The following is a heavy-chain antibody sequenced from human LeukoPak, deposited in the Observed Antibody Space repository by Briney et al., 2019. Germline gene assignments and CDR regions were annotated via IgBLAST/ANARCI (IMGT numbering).Heavy chain of an antibody. CDR2: ISYDGSNK. Sequence: GGSLRLSCAASGFTFSHYAIHWVRQATGKGLEWVAVISYDGSNKLYADSVKGRFTLSRDNSKNTLSLQMNSLRAEDTAVYYCASGCSNYDSSGYCFEYWGQGTLVTVSS. CDR1: GFTFSHYA. CDR3: ASGCSNYDSSGYCFEY. D-gene: IGHD3-22*01. V-gene: IGHV3-30-3*01. J-gene: IGHJ4*02.